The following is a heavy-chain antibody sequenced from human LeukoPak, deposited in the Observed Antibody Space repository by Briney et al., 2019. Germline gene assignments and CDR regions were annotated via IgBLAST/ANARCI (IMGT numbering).Heavy chain of an antibody. J-gene: IGHJ4*02. D-gene: IGHD3-22*01. CDR2: IRSKANSYAT. CDR3: TVGGYDSSGYYVGLVS. V-gene: IGHV3-73*01. CDR1: GFTFSGSA. Sequence: GGSLRLSCAASGFTFSGSAMHWVRQAFGKGLEWVGRIRSKANSYATTYGASVKGRFTISRDDSKNTAYLQMNSLKTEDTAVYYCTVGGYDSSGYYVGLVSWGQGTLVTVSS.